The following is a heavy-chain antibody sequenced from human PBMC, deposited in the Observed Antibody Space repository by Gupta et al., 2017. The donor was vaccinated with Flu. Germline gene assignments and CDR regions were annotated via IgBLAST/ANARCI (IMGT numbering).Heavy chain of an antibody. V-gene: IGHV4-39*02. Sequence: QLQLQESGPGLVKPSETLSLTCTVSGDSIRSGSYYWGWIRQPPGKGLEWIASIFYTGSTYYNPSLKSRVSISMDTSENQFSLRLNSVTSADTAVYYCAREVVGISVAGKMDKWGQGTLVTVSS. CDR1: GDSIRSGSYY. CDR2: IFYTGST. CDR3: AREVVGISVAGKMDK. J-gene: IGHJ4*02. D-gene: IGHD6-19*01.